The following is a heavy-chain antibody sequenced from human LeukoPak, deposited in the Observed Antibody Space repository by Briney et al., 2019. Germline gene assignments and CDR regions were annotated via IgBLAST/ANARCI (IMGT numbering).Heavy chain of an antibody. J-gene: IGHJ6*03. CDR1: GYTFTGYY. CDR2: INPNSGGT. D-gene: IGHD3-10*01. CDR3: ARDRSGAAPFYMDV. Sequence: GASVKVSCKASGYTFTGYYMHWVRQAPGQGLEWMGWINPNSGGTNYAQKFQGRVTMTGGTSISTAYMELSRLRSDDTAVYYCARDRSGAAPFYMDVWGKGTTVTVSS. V-gene: IGHV1-2*02.